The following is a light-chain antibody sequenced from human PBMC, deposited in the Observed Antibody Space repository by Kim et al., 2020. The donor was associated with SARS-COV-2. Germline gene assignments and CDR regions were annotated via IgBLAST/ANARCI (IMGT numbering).Light chain of an antibody. CDR2: GAS. V-gene: IGKV3-11*01. CDR1: QSVGTY. J-gene: IGKJ3*01. Sequence: PGQRATLSCRASQSVGTYLALYQQKPGQAPRLLINGASNRATGIPARFSGSGSGTDCTLTLSSLEPEDFAVYYCQQRSDWPPMFTFGPGTTVEIK. CDR3: QQRSDWPPMFT.